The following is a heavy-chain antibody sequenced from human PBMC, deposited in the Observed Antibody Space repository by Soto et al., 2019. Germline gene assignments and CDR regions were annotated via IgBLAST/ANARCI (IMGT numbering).Heavy chain of an antibody. J-gene: IGHJ6*02. Sequence: ASVKVSCKASGFTFSNYGLNWVRQAPGQGLEWMGWVSANNGHTNYAQNLQGRFSMTTDTSTSTAYMELRGLTFDDTAVYYCARDIESVTAKHFFYYYAMDVWGQGTTVTVSS. CDR3: ARDIESVTAKHFFYYYAMDV. CDR1: GFTFSNYG. V-gene: IGHV1-18*01. D-gene: IGHD2-8*01. CDR2: VSANNGHT.